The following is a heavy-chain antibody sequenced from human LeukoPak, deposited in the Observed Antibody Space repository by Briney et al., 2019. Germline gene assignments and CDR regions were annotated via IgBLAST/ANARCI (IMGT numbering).Heavy chain of an antibody. Sequence: GGSLRLSCAASGFAFSSFAMSWVRQAPGKGLEWVSAISGSGGSTYYADSVKGRFTISRDNSKNTLYLQMNSLRAEDTAVYYCASNRHNWNARDAFDIWGQGTMVTVSS. CDR2: ISGSGGST. V-gene: IGHV3-23*01. CDR1: GFAFSSFA. D-gene: IGHD1-20*01. CDR3: ASNRHNWNARDAFDI. J-gene: IGHJ3*02.